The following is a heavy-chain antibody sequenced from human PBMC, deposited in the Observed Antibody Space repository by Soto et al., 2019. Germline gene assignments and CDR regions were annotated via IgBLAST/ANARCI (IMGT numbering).Heavy chain of an antibody. Sequence: PSETLSLTCTVSGASISNYYWSWIRQPPGKGLEWIGYIYHSGSTNYNPSLRSRVTISIDTSKNQFSLRLSSVTAADTAVYYCARYYYDTSGYIDFWGQGTLVTVPQ. D-gene: IGHD3-22*01. CDR1: GASISNYY. J-gene: IGHJ4*02. CDR2: IYHSGST. V-gene: IGHV4-59*08. CDR3: ARYYYDTSGYIDF.